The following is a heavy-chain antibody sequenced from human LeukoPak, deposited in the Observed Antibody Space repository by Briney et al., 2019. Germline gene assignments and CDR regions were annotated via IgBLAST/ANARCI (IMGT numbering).Heavy chain of an antibody. CDR1: GYTFTSYG. D-gene: IGHD4-17*01. Sequence: ASVKVSCKASGYTFTSYGISWVRQAPGQGLEWMGWISAYNGNTNYAQKLQGRVTMTTDTSTSTAYMELRSLRSDDTAVYCCARDPGVYGDYVGFGDVWGQGTTVTVSS. CDR2: ISAYNGNT. V-gene: IGHV1-18*01. CDR3: ARDPGVYGDYVGFGDV. J-gene: IGHJ6*02.